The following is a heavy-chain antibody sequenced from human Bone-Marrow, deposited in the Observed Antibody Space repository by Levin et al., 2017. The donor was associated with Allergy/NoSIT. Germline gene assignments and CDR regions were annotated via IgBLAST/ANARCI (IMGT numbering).Heavy chain of an antibody. V-gene: IGHV1-2*02. CDR1: GYTFSDYY. CDR3: ARSYYYDTNYYSYGMDV. CDR2: INPNSGGT. Sequence: ASVKVSCKASGYTFSDYYINWVRQAPGQGLEWMGWINPNSGGTTFAQNFQGRVTLTRDTSSTTANMELSRLRSDDTAVYYGARSYYYDTNYYSYGMDVWGHGTTVTVSS. D-gene: IGHD3-22*01. J-gene: IGHJ6*02.